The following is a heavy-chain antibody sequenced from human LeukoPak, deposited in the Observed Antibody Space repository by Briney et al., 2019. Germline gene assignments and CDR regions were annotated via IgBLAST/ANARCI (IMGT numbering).Heavy chain of an antibody. CDR2: ISSSGSTI. CDR1: GFSFSTYW. Sequence: GGSLRLSCAASGFSFSTYWMAWVRQAPGKGLEWVSYISSSGSTIYYADSVKGRFTISRDNAKNSLYLQMNSLRAEDTAVYYCARRIAARGDAFDIWGQGTMVTVSS. J-gene: IGHJ3*02. CDR3: ARRIAARGDAFDI. D-gene: IGHD6-6*01. V-gene: IGHV3-11*04.